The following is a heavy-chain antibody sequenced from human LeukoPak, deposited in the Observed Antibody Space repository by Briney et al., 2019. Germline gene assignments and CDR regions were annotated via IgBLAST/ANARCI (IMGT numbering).Heavy chain of an antibody. CDR2: IYYSGST. CDR3: ARVGAGTFDY. D-gene: IGHD4/OR15-4a*01. Sequence: SETLSLTCTVSGGSVSSGSYYWSWTRQPPGKGREWIGYIYYSGSTNYNPSLKSRVTISVDTSKNQFSLKLSSVTAADTAVYYYARVGAGTFDYWGQGTLVTVSS. V-gene: IGHV4-61*01. J-gene: IGHJ4*02. CDR1: GGSVSSGSYY.